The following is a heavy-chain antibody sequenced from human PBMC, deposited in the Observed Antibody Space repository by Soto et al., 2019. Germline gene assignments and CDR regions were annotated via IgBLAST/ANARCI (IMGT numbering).Heavy chain of an antibody. CDR1: GFTLSSYA. D-gene: IGHD3-9*01. V-gene: IGHV3-23*01. CDR3: AKDILTGYYIAFDY. CDR2: INGGGTST. J-gene: IGHJ4*02. Sequence: PGGSLRLSCADSGFTLSSYAMSWFRQSPGKELEWVSTINGGGTSTYYAASVKSRFTISRDNSKHTLYLQMNSLRAEDTALYYCAKDILTGYYIAFDYWGQGTPVTVSS.